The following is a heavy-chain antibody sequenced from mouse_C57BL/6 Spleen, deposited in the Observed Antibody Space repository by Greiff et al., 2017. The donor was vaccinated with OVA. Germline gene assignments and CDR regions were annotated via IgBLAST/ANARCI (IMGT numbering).Heavy chain of an antibody. D-gene: IGHD2-4*01. V-gene: IGHV1-53*01. CDR1: GYPFPSYW. Sequence: VQLQQPGTELVKPGASVKLSCKASGYPFPSYWLHWVKQRPGQGLEWIGNINPSNGGTNYNEKFKSKATLTVDKSSSTAYMQLSSLTSEDSAVYYCARSSDYGGDFDYWGQGTTLTVSS. J-gene: IGHJ2*01. CDR2: INPSNGGT. CDR3: ARSSDYGGDFDY.